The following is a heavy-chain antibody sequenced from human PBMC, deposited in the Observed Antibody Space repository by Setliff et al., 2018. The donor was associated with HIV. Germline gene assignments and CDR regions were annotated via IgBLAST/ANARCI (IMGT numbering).Heavy chain of an antibody. Sequence: GWSLRLSCAASGFTVSSNYMSWVRQAPGKGLEWVSFIYSGGSTSYADSVKGRFTISRDNSKNTLYLQMNSLRAEDTAVYYCARVRLDGSARNDAFDSWGQGTMVT. CDR3: ARVRLDGSARNDAFDS. V-gene: IGHV3-53*01. CDR2: IYSGGST. CDR1: GFTVSSNY. D-gene: IGHD3-10*01. J-gene: IGHJ3*02.